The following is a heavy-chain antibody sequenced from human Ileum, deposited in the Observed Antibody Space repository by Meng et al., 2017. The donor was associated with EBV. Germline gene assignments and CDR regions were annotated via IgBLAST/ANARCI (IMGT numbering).Heavy chain of an antibody. CDR2: ITTYNGDT. V-gene: IGHV1-18*01. D-gene: IGHD3-10*01. CDR1: GYGFTAFG. J-gene: IGHJ4*02. Sequence: VLWVTFGGAVQKAGCSGKVSCKSSGYGFTAFGSSGVRQAPGQGPGWMGWITTYNGDTKYAQKFQGRVTMTRETSTNTAYMELTSLRSDDTAVYYCARTYYGSYGFDYWGQGTLVTVSS. CDR3: ARTYYGSYGFDY.